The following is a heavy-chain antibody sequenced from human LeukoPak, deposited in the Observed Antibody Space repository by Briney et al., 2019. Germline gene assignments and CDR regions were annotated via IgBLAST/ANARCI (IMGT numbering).Heavy chain of an antibody. D-gene: IGHD1-26*01. CDR3: ACQIEVGATHRGYYYYMDV. V-gene: IGHV1-69*06. CDR2: IIPMFGTA. Sequence: ASVKVSCKASGGTFSSYAISWVRQAPGQGLEWMGGIIPMFGTANYAQKFQGRVTITADKSTSTAYMELSSLRSEDTAVYYCACQIEVGATHRGYYYYMDVWGKGTAVTVSS. CDR1: GGTFSSYA. J-gene: IGHJ6*03.